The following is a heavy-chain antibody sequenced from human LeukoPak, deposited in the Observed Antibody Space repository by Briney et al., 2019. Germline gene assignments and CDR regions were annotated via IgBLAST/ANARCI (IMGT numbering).Heavy chain of an antibody. J-gene: IGHJ4*02. Sequence: PSGTLSLTCAVSGGSISSKNWRIWVRLPPEKGLEWIGEIYHTGSTNYNPSLKSRVTMSVDKSKNQFSLKLSSVTAADTAVYYCARKGPGGYCSGGSCYLPDYWGQGTLVTVSS. V-gene: IGHV4-4*02. CDR3: ARKGPGGYCSGGSCYLPDY. CDR1: GGSISSKNW. CDR2: IYHTGST. D-gene: IGHD2-15*01.